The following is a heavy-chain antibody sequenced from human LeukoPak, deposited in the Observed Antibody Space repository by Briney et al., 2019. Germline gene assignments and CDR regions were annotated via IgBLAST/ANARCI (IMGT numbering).Heavy chain of an antibody. J-gene: IGHJ4*02. V-gene: IGHV3-9*01. CDR1: GFTFDDYA. Sequence: PGGSLRLSCAASGFTFDDYAMHWVRQAPGKGLEWVSGISWNSGSIGYADSVKGRFTISRDNAKNSLYLQMNSLRAEDTAVYYCAKDQGWAAGSDYWGQGTLVTVSS. CDR2: ISWNSGSI. D-gene: IGHD6-19*01. CDR3: AKDQGWAAGSDY.